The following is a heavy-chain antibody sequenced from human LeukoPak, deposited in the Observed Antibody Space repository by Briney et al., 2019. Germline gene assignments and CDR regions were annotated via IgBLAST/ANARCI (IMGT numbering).Heavy chain of an antibody. CDR3: ARDYRSSSGWTVDY. J-gene: IGHJ4*02. D-gene: IGHD6-19*01. CDR2: ISGSGGST. V-gene: IGHV3-23*01. Sequence: SGGSLRLSCAASGFTFSSYAMSWVRQAPGKGLEWVSAISGSGGSTYYADSVKGRFTISRGNAKNSLYLQMNSLRDEDTAVYYCARDYRSSSGWTVDYWGQGTLVTASS. CDR1: GFTFSSYA.